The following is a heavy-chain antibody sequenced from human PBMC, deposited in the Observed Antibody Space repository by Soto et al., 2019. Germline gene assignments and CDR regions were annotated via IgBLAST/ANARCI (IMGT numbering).Heavy chain of an antibody. CDR2: IIPIFGTA. J-gene: IGHJ5*02. CDR3: ARVSGDYVHSTWFDP. D-gene: IGHD4-17*01. CDR1: GGTFSSYA. V-gene: IGHV1-69*01. Sequence: KVSCEATGGTFSSYAISWVRQAPGQGLEWMGGIIPIFGTANYAQKFQGRVTITADESTSTAYMELSSLRSEDKAVYYCARVSGDYVHSTWFDPWGQGTLVTVSS.